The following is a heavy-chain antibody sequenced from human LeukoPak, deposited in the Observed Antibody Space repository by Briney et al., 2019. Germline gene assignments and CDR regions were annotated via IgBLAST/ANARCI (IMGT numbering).Heavy chain of an antibody. CDR3: AKSTGYAVAGQGY. CDR1: GFTFSSYA. CDR2: LTGRGSST. D-gene: IGHD6-19*01. Sequence: GGSLSLSCAASGFTFSSYAMSWARRAPGKGLEWGSGLTGRGSSTYYADYVKGRFNIPRDNSKNTLYLQMNSLRAEDTAVYYCAKSTGYAVAGQGYWGQGTLVTVPS. J-gene: IGHJ4*02. V-gene: IGHV3-23*01.